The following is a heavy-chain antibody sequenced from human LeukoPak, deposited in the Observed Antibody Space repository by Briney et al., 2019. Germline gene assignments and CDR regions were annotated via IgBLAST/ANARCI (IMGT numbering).Heavy chain of an antibody. V-gene: IGHV3-23*01. CDR1: GFTFSSYA. CDR2: LSTGGGSA. CDR3: ASITYYYDSSGYYYSYYFDY. Sequence: QPGGSLRLSCAASGFTFSSYAMNWVRQAPGKGLEWVSTLSTGGGSAYYADSVQGRSTISRDNSKSTLYLQMNSLRAEDTAVYYCASITYYYDSSGYYYSYYFDYWGQGTLVTVSS. D-gene: IGHD3-22*01. J-gene: IGHJ4*02.